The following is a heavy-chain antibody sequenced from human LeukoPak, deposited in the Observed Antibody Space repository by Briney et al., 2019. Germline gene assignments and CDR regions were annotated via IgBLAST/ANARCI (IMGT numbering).Heavy chain of an antibody. V-gene: IGHV3-20*04. CDR1: GFTFDDYG. D-gene: IGHD4-17*01. J-gene: IGHJ3*02. Sequence: GGSLRLSCAASGFTFDDYGMSWVRQAPGKGLEWVSGINWNGGSTGYADSVKGRFTISRDNAKNSLYLQMNSLRAEDTAVYYCTGGSYGDYVVDDALEIWGQGTTVTVSS. CDR3: TGGSYGDYVVDDALEI. CDR2: INWNGGST.